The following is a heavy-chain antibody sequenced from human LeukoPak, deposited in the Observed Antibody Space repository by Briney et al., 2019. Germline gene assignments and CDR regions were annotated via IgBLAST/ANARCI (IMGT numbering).Heavy chain of an antibody. CDR1: GFTFSSYA. J-gene: IGHJ3*02. CDR3: AKGFSYYDFWSGYYDAFDI. V-gene: IGHV3-23*01. CDR2: ISGSGGST. Sequence: PGGSLRLSCAASGFTFSSYAMSWVRQAPGKGLEWVSAISGSGGSTYYADSVKGRFTISRDNSKNTLYLQMNSLRAEDTAVHYCAKGFSYYDFWSGYYDAFDIWGQGTMVTVSS. D-gene: IGHD3-3*01.